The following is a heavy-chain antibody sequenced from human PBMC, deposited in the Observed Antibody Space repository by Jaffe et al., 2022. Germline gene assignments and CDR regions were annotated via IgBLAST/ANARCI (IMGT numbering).Heavy chain of an antibody. Sequence: QVQLVESGGGVVQPGGSLRLSCAASGFTFINYDMHWVRQAPGKGLEWVAFIQSDGNNKYYADSVKGRFTLSRDNSKNTLYLQMNSLRTEDTAVYYCAKEADGDYVLTEMRYWGQGALVTVPS. CDR1: GFTFINYD. CDR2: IQSDGNNK. CDR3: AKEADGDYVLTEMRY. D-gene: IGHD4-17*01. V-gene: IGHV3-30*02. J-gene: IGHJ4*02.